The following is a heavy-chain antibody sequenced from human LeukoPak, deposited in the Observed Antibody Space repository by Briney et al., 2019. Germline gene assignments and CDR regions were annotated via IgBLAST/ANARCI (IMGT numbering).Heavy chain of an antibody. CDR2: ISGYNGNT. CDR3: AREGGFDCSSTSCNFYYYYMDV. D-gene: IGHD2-2*01. V-gene: IGHV1-18*01. J-gene: IGHJ6*03. CDR1: GYTFSNYG. Sequence: ASVKVSCKASGYTFSNYGISWVRQAPGQGLEWMGWISGYNGNTNYAQKLQGRVTMTTDTSTSTAYMELRSLRSDDTAVYYCAREGGFDCSSTSCNFYYYYMDVWGKGTTVTISS.